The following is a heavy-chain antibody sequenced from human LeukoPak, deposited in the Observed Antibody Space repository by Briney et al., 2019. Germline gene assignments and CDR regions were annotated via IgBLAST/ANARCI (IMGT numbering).Heavy chain of an antibody. Sequence: SETLSPTCTVSGGSISAYYWSWIRQPPGKGLEWIGYIHYSGTTNYYPSLKSRATIALDTSKNQFSLKLNSVTAADTAVYYCARFGTSSSRFFDQWGQGTLVTVSS. CDR3: ARFGTSSSRFFDQ. CDR2: IHYSGTT. D-gene: IGHD6-6*01. CDR1: GGSISAYY. J-gene: IGHJ4*02. V-gene: IGHV4-59*01.